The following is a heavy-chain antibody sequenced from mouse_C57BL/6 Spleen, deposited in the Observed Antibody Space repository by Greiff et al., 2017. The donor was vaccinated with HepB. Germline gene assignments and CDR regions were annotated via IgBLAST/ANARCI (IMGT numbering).Heavy chain of an antibody. D-gene: IGHD1-1*01. V-gene: IGHV5-9*01. J-gene: IGHJ1*03. CDR1: GFTFSSYT. CDR2: ISGGGGNT. Sequence: EVKVVESGGGLVKPGGSLKLSCAASGFTFSSYTMSWVRQTPEKRLAWVATISGGGGNTYYPDSVKGRFTISRDNAKNTLYLQMSSLRSEDTALYNCARTLYYYGSRRDWYFDVWGTGTTVTVSS. CDR3: ARTLYYYGSRRDWYFDV.